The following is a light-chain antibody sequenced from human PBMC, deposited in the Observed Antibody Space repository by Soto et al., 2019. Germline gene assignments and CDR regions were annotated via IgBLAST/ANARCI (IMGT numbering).Light chain of an antibody. Sequence: DIQMTQSPSFVSASVGDKVTVTCRASQTISNWLAWYQHKPGEAPKLVIYTASTLASGVPSRFSGSGSGTDFTLTISTLQPEYFATYYCQQASAFPITFGQGTRLEIK. CDR3: QQASAFPIT. J-gene: IGKJ5*01. CDR1: QTISNW. V-gene: IGKV1-12*01. CDR2: TAS.